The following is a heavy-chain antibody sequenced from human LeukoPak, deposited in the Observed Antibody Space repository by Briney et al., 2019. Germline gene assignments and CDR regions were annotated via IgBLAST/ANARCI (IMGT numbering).Heavy chain of an antibody. V-gene: IGHV3-11*04. CDR3: ARDIVVVTVTPYY. D-gene: IGHD2-21*02. J-gene: IGHJ4*02. CDR1: GFTFSDYY. CDR2: ISSSGSTI. Sequence: KAGGSLRLSCAASGFTFSDYYMSWIRRAPGKGLEWVSYISSSGSTIYYADSVKGRFTISRDNAKNSLYLQMNSLRAEDTAVYYCARDIVVVTVTPYYWGQGTLVSVSS.